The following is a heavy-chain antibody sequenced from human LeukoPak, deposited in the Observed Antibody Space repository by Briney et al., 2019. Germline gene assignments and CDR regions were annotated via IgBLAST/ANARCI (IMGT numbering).Heavy chain of an antibody. CDR1: GFTFSSYE. CDR2: ISSSGSTI. V-gene: IGHV3-48*03. Sequence: GGSLRLSCAASGFTFSSYEMNWVRQAPEKGLEWVSYISSSGSTIYYADSVKGRFTISRDNAKNSLYLQMNSLRAEDTAVYYCARERYYFASRGPDYWGQGTLVTVSS. D-gene: IGHD3-22*01. CDR3: ARERYYFASRGPDY. J-gene: IGHJ4*02.